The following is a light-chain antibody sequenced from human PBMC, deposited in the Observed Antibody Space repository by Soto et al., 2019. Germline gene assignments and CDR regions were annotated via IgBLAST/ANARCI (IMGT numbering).Light chain of an antibody. J-gene: IGLJ1*01. V-gene: IGLV2-8*01. CDR2: EVS. CDR1: SSDVGGYNS. Sequence: QSVLTQPPSASGSPGQSVTISCTGTSSDVGGYNSLSWYQQHPGKAPKPMIYEVSKRPSGVPDRFSGFKSGNTASLTVSGLQAEDEADYYCCSYAGGNNCYVFGTGTKLTVL. CDR3: CSYAGGNNCYV.